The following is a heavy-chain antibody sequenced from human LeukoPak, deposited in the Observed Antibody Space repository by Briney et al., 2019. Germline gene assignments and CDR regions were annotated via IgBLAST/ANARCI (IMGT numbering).Heavy chain of an antibody. CDR2: FIPIFGTA. CDR1: GGTFSSYA. CDR3: ARGSSGYYETSFDY. D-gene: IGHD3-22*01. V-gene: IGHV1-69*05. J-gene: IGHJ4*02. Sequence: SVKVSCKASGGTFSSYAISWVRQAPGQGLEWMGRFIPIFGTANYAQKFQGRVTITTDESTGTAYMELSSLRSEDTAVYYCARGSSGYYETSFDYWGQGTLVTVSS.